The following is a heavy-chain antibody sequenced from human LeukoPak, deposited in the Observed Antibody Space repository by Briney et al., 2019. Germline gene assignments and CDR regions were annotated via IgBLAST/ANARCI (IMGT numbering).Heavy chain of an antibody. CDR1: GFTFSSYS. Sequence: GGSLRLSCAASGFTFSSYSMNWVRQAPGKGLEWVSSISSSSSYIYYADSVKGRFTISRDNAKNSLYLQMNSLRAEDTAVYYCARDTVGGGYSSSSDYWGQGTLVTVSS. D-gene: IGHD6-6*01. J-gene: IGHJ4*02. CDR2: ISSSSSYI. V-gene: IGHV3-21*01. CDR3: ARDTVGGGYSSSSDY.